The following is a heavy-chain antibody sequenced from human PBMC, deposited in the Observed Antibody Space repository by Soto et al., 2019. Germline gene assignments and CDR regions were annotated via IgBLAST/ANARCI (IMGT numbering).Heavy chain of an antibody. V-gene: IGHV1-8*01. D-gene: IGHD1-7*01. CDR1: GYTFTSYD. Sequence: ASVKVSCKASGYTFTSYDINWVRQATGQGLEWMGWMNPNSGNTGYAQKFQGRVIMTRNTSISTAYMELSSLRSEDTAVYYCASSTTSYYYYYMDVWGKGTTVTVSS. CDR3: ASSTTSYYYYYMDV. CDR2: MNPNSGNT. J-gene: IGHJ6*03.